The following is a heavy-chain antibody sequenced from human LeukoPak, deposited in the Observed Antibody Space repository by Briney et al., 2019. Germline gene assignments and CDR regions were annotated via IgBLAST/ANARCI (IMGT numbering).Heavy chain of an antibody. J-gene: IGHJ4*02. D-gene: IGHD2-15*01. CDR1: GGSFSGYY. CDR2: INHSGST. CDR3: ARLPYCSGGSCYFDY. V-gene: IGHV4-34*01. Sequence: SETLSLTCAVYGGSFSGYYWSWIRQPPGKGLEWIGEINHSGSTNYNPSLKSRVTTSVDTSKNQLSLELTSVTAADTAVYYCARLPYCSGGSCYFDYWGQGTLVTVSS.